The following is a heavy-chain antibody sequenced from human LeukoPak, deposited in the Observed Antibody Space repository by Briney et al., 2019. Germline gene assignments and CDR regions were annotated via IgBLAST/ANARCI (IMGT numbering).Heavy chain of an antibody. V-gene: IGHV4-34*01. CDR2: INHSGST. CDR3: ASSYHPLFFLLN. Sequence: PSETLSLTCAVYGGSFSGYYWSWIRQPPGKGLEWIGEINHSGSTNYNPSLKSRVTISVDTSKNQSSLKLSSVTAADTAVYYCASSYHPLFFLLNWGQGTLVTVSS. D-gene: IGHD2-15*01. J-gene: IGHJ4*02. CDR1: GGSFSGYY.